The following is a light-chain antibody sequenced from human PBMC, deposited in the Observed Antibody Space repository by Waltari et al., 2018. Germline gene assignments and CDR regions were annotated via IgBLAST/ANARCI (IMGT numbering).Light chain of an antibody. V-gene: IGLV2-14*03. J-gene: IGLJ1*01. Sequence: QSALTQPASVSGSPGQSITISCPGTSSDVGGYNYVSRYQQHPAKAPKLMIFDVSNRPSGVSNRFSGSNSGNTASLTISGLQAEDEADYYCSSYTSTSTSCVFGTGTKVTVL. CDR1: SSDVGGYNY. CDR2: DVS. CDR3: SSYTSTSTSCV.